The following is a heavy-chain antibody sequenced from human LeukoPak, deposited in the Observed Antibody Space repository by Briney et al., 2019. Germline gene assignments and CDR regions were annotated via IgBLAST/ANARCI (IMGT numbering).Heavy chain of an antibody. Sequence: PGGSLRLSCAASGFTFSSYSMNWVRQAPGKGLEGVSSISSSSSYIYYADSVKGRFTISRDNAKNSLYLQMNSLRAEDTAVYYCARSIVVVPYYYYMDVWGKGTTVTVSS. J-gene: IGHJ6*03. CDR2: ISSSSSYI. D-gene: IGHD2-15*01. CDR1: GFTFSSYS. CDR3: ARSIVVVPYYYYMDV. V-gene: IGHV3-21*01.